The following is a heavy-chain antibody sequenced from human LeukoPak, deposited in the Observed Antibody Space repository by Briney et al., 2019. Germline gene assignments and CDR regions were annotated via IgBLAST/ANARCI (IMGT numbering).Heavy chain of an antibody. D-gene: IGHD3-22*01. V-gene: IGHV1-69*13. CDR1: GGTFTSYS. CDR2: IIPIVDTA. Sequence: ASVKVSCKASGGTFTSYSISWVRQAPGQGLEWMGGIIPIVDTADYAQKFQGRVTITADESTSTAYMELSSLRSEDTAVYYCARVIDSSGYYLHYWGQGTLVTVSS. CDR3: ARVIDSSGYYLHY. J-gene: IGHJ4*02.